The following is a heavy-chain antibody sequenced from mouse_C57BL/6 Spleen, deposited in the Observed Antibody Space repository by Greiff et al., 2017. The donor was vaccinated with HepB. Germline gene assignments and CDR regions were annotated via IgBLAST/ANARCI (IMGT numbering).Heavy chain of an antibody. Sequence: VKLMESGPELVKPGASVKISCKASGYAFSSSWMNWVKQRPGKGLEWIGRIYPGDGDTNYNGKFKGKATLTADKSSSTAYMQLSSLTSEDSAVYFCARGITTVGARYFDVWGTGTTVTVSS. D-gene: IGHD1-1*01. CDR3: ARGITTVGARYFDV. CDR2: IYPGDGDT. V-gene: IGHV1-82*01. J-gene: IGHJ1*03. CDR1: GYAFSSSW.